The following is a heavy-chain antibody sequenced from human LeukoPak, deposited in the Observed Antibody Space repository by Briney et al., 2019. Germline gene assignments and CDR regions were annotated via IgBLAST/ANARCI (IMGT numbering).Heavy chain of an antibody. CDR1: GYTFADFY. Sequence: ASVKVSCTTSGYTFADFYIHWVRQAPGQGLEWMGWINPNSGGTNYAQKLQDWVTMTIDTSISTAYLELRRLRSDDTAIYYCARGYYDTAGAAFDMWGHGTMVTVSS. V-gene: IGHV1-2*04. J-gene: IGHJ3*02. CDR2: INPNSGGT. D-gene: IGHD3-16*01. CDR3: ARGYYDTAGAAFDM.